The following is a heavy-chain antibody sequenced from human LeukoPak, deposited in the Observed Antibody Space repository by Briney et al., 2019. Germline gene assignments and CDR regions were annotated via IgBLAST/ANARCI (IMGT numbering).Heavy chain of an antibody. J-gene: IGHJ2*01. CDR2: IYTSGST. V-gene: IGHV4-4*07. Sequence: SETLSLTCTVSGGSISSYYWSWIRQSAGKGLEWIGRIYTSGSTNYNPSLKSRVTMSVDTSKNQFSLKLSSVTAADTAVYYCARDGSQRLVRRGRDWYFDLWGRGTLVTVSS. D-gene: IGHD6-19*01. CDR3: ARDGSQRLVRRGRDWYFDL. CDR1: GGSISSYY.